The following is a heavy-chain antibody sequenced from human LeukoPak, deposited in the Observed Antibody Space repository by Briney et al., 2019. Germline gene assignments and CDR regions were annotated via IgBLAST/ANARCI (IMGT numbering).Heavy chain of an antibody. CDR2: TSYDGSNK. D-gene: IGHD4-23*01. CDR3: AKDYGGNNYDTLDI. J-gene: IGHJ3*02. Sequence: SGGPLRLSCAASGFPFSSFGIHWVRQAPGRGLEWVAVTSYDGSNKYYADSVKGRFTISRDNSKNTLYLQMNSLRAEDTAVYYCAKDYGGNNYDTLDIWGQGTMVAVSS. CDR1: GFPFSSFG. V-gene: IGHV3-30*18.